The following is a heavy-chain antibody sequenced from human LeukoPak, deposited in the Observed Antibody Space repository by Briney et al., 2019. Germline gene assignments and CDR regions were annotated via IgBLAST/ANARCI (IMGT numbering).Heavy chain of an antibody. CDR3: ATARLRFPDWTGDF. V-gene: IGHV1-3*04. CDR1: GSAPSSYA. D-gene: IGHD2-21*01. Sequence: GASVKVSCKASGSAPSSYAIHWVRQASRQSLEWMGWINTDNGNTKNTQKFQGRDTFTRDTYANTIYMELSSLISEHTAVYYCATARLRFPDWTGDFSGQGTRVTVSS. CDR2: INTDNGNT. J-gene: IGHJ4*02.